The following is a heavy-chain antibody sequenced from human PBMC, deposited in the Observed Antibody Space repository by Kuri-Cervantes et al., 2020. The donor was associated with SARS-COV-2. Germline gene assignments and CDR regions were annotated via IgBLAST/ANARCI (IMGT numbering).Heavy chain of an antibody. CDR1: GGSISSYY. D-gene: IGHD5-18*01. CDR2: VYHSGSA. Sequence: SETLSLTCTVSGGSISSYYWSWIRQPPGKGLEWIGYVYHSGSANYNPSLKSRVTISIDMSKNEFSLHPRSVTAADTAVYYCARTPRYSYFDYWGQGALVTVSS. V-gene: IGHV4-59*01. CDR3: ARTPRYSYFDY. J-gene: IGHJ4*02.